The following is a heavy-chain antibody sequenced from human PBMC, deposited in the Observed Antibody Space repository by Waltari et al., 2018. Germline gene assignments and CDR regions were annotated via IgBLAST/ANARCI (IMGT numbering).Heavy chain of an antibody. CDR3: ARLRDGYYYYYGMDV. Sequence: QVQLQESGPRLVKPSETLSLNCSVSGGSISFHNWSWFRQSPRKGLEWIGYIYNSGNTNYNPSLKSRGTISADPSKNQFSLKVDSVTVADTAVYYCARLRDGYYYYYGMDVWGPGTTVTVSS. CDR2: IYNSGNT. CDR1: GGSISFHN. V-gene: IGHV4-4*09. J-gene: IGHJ6*02.